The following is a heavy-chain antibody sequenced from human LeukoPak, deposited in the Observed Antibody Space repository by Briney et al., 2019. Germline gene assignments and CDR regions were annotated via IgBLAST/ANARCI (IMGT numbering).Heavy chain of an antibody. J-gene: IGHJ4*02. CDR3: ARSLVSAANFGY. CDR1: GYTFTSYY. D-gene: IGHD2-2*01. CDR2: IDPSGGST. Sequence: DSVKVSCKASGYTFTSYYMHWVRQAPGQGLEWMGIIDPSGGSTSYAQKFQGRVTMTRDTSTSTVYMELSSLRSEDTAVYYCARSLVSAANFGYWGQGTLVTVSS. V-gene: IGHV1-46*01.